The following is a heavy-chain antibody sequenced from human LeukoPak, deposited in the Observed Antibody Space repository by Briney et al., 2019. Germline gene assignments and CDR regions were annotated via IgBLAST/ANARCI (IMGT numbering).Heavy chain of an antibody. J-gene: IGHJ4*02. CDR3: ARVEGSLIAVASLYYFDY. CDR1: GSISSYY. Sequence: SETLSLTCTVSGSISSYYWSWIRQPPGKGLEWIGYIYTSGSTNYNPSLKSRVTISVDTSKNQFSLKLSSVTAADTAVYYCARVEGSLIAVASLYYFDYWGQGTLVTVSS. CDR2: IYTSGST. D-gene: IGHD6-19*01. V-gene: IGHV4-4*09.